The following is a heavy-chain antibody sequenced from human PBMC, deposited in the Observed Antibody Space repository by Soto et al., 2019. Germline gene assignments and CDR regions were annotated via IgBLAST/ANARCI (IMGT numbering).Heavy chain of an antibody. CDR1: GGTFSSYA. V-gene: IGHV1-69*12. CDR2: IIPIFGTA. CDR3: ARDEGELLPTHYYYYGMDV. J-gene: IGHJ6*02. Sequence: QVQLVQSGAEVKKPGSSVKVSCKASGGTFSSYAISWVRQAPGQGLEWMGGIIPIFGTANYAQKFQGRVTITADESTSTAYMELSSLRSEDTAVYYCARDEGELLPTHYYYYGMDVWGQGTTVTVSS. D-gene: IGHD2-15*01.